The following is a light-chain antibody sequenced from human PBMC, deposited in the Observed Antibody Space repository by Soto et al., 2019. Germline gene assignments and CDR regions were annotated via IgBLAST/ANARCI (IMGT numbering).Light chain of an antibody. J-gene: IGKJ1*01. V-gene: IGKV4-1*01. CDR3: QHYYSIPWT. CDR2: WAS. CDR1: QSVLFSSNNRNY. Sequence: DIVMTQSPDSLAVSLGERATINCKSSQSVLFSSNNRNYLAWYQQKSGQPPKLLIYWASTRESGVPDRFSGSGSGTDFTLTISSLQAEDVAAYYCQHYYSIPWTFGQGTRVEIK.